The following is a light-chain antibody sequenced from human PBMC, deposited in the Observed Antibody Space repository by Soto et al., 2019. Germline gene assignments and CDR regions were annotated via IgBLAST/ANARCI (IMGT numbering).Light chain of an antibody. Sequence: QSALTQPRSVSGSPGQSVTISCTATSSDVGDYNYVSWYQQHPAKAPKVMIYDVSKRPSGVPDRFSGSKSGNTASLTISGLQAEDEADYYCCSYAGSRALFGGGTKVTVL. V-gene: IGLV2-11*01. CDR3: CSYAGSRAL. J-gene: IGLJ2*01. CDR1: SSDVGDYNY. CDR2: DVS.